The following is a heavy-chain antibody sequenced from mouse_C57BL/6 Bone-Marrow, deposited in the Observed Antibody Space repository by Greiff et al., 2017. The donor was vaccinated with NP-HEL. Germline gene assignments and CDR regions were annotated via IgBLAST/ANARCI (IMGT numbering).Heavy chain of an antibody. J-gene: IGHJ3*01. V-gene: IGHV5-6*01. CDR3: ARQGGYDFAWFAY. CDR1: GFTFSSYG. D-gene: IGHD2-4*01. Sequence: EVMLVESGGDLVKPGGSLKLSCAASGFTFSSYGMSWVRQTPDKRLEWVATISSGGSYTYYPDSVKGRFTISRDNAKNTLYLQMSSLKSEDTAMDYCARQGGYDFAWFAYWGQGTLVTVSA. CDR2: ISSGGSYT.